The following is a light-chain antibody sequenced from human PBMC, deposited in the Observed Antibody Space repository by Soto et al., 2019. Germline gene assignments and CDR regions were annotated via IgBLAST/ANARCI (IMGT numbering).Light chain of an antibody. CDR1: LSISNY. CDR3: QQSYGTPPT. Sequence: DIHMTQSPVSLSASLGDKVTIACRASLSISNYLNWYQQKPGRAPKLLIYAASNLQSGVPSRFSGSGSGTDFTLTISSVQPEDFATYYCQQSYGTPPTFGQGTKLEIK. V-gene: IGKV1-39*01. J-gene: IGKJ2*01. CDR2: AAS.